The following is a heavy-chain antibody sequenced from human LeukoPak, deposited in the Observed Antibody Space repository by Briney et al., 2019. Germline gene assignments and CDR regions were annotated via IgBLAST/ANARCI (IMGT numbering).Heavy chain of an antibody. CDR3: AKWGDYDVLTGYYVPDY. V-gene: IGHV3-23*01. CDR1: GFIFSNYA. J-gene: IGHJ4*02. D-gene: IGHD3-9*01. CDR2: ILGSGGST. Sequence: GGSLRLSCAASGFIFSNYAMSWVRQAPGKGLEWVSAILGSGGSTYYADSVKGRFTVSRDNSKSTLYLQMNSLRAEDTALYYCAKWGDYDVLTGYYVPDYWGQGTLVTVSS.